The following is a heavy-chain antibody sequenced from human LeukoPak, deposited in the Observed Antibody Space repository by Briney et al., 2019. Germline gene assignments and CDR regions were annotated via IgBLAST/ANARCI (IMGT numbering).Heavy chain of an antibody. CDR2: IKDDGSAE. Sequence: QSGGSLRLSCAASGFTFSKYWMNWVRQAPGKGLEWVASIKDDGSAENYVDSVKGRFTISRDNAKNSLSLQMNSLRADDTAVYFCARVTYSWRQQLGSRDYYYFYMDVWGKGATVTISS. V-gene: IGHV3-7*01. CDR1: GFTFSKYW. CDR3: ARVTYSWRQQLGSRDYYYFYMDV. J-gene: IGHJ6*03. D-gene: IGHD1-26*01.